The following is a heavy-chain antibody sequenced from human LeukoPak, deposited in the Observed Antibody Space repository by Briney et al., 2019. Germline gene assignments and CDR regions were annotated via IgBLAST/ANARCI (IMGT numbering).Heavy chain of an antibody. D-gene: IGHD3-10*01. CDR2: IYYSGNT. CDR3: ARWGGRLNAFDI. J-gene: IGHJ3*02. Sequence: SETLSLTCTVSGGSMSSYYWSWIRQSPGKGLDWIGHIYYSGNTYYSPSLRGRLTISIDTSKNQFSLNLSSVTAADTAVYYCARWGGRLNAFDIWGQGTMVTVSS. CDR1: GGSMSSYY. V-gene: IGHV4-59*08.